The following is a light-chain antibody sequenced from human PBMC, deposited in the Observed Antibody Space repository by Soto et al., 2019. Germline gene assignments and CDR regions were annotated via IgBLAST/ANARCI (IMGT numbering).Light chain of an antibody. CDR3: LHDYSYPRT. CDR2: TAS. V-gene: IGKV1-6*01. J-gene: IGKJ1*01. CDR1: QSISSY. Sequence: IRMTHSPSSLSASVGDRVTITCRASQSISSYLNWYQQKPGKAPKLLIYTASTLQSGVPSRFSGSGSGVDFTLTIRSLQHEDSATYYCLHDYSYPRTFGQGTKV.